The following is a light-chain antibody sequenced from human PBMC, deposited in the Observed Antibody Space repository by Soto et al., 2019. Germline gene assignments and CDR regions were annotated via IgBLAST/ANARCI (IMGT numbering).Light chain of an antibody. Sequence: QSALTQPASVSGSPGQSITISCTGTSSDVGAYDYVSWYQQYPDKAPKLMIYEVSNRPSGVSNRFSGSKSVNTAILTISGLEADDAADYYCSSYTSSSTRVFGTGTKVTVL. J-gene: IGLJ1*01. CDR2: EVS. V-gene: IGLV2-14*03. CDR1: SSDVGAYDY. CDR3: SSYTSSSTRV.